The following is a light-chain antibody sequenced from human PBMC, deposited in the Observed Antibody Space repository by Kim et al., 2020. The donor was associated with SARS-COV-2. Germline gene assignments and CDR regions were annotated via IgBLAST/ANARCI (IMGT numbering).Light chain of an antibody. CDR1: NIGSKN. J-gene: IGLJ1*01. Sequence: GALGQTARITCGGNNIGSKNVHWYQQKPGQAPVLVIYRDSNRPSGIPARFSGSNSGNTATLTISRAQAGDEADYYCQVWDSSTYVFGTGTKVTVL. V-gene: IGLV3-9*01. CDR3: QVWDSSTYV. CDR2: RDS.